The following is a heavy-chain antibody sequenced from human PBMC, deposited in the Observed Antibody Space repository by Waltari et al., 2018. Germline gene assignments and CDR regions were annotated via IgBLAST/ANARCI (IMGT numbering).Heavy chain of an antibody. Sequence: EVQLVESGGGLVQPGGSLRLSCVASGFTFRNYWLSWVRQAPGKGLGWVDNINPDGSEKHYVDSVKGRFTISRDNAKNSLYLLLNNLRGEDTAVYYCASPPWVTVEDWGQGTLVTVSS. CDR3: ASPPWVTVED. CDR2: INPDGSEK. J-gene: IGHJ1*01. CDR1: GFTFRNYW. V-gene: IGHV3-7*01. D-gene: IGHD1-26*01.